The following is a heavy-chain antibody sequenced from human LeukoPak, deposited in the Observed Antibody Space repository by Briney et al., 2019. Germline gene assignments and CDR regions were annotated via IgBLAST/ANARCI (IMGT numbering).Heavy chain of an antibody. V-gene: IGHV3-33*01. CDR1: GFTFSSND. Sequence: GTSLRLSCAASGFTFSSNDMHWVRQAPGKGLEWVAVIWYDGNNKYYADSVKGRFTISRDNSKNTLYLQMNSLRAEDTAVYYCARDRGVWGSYRLELVYWGQGTLVTVSS. CDR2: IWYDGNNK. CDR3: ARDRGVWGSYRLELVY. D-gene: IGHD3-16*02. J-gene: IGHJ4*02.